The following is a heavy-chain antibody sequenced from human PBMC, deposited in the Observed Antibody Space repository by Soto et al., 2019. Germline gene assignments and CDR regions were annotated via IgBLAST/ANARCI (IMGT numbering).Heavy chain of an antibody. J-gene: IGHJ4*02. CDR2: ISRDGTNK. D-gene: IGHD6-19*01. CDR1: GFTFSDYA. Sequence: PGGSLRLSCVASGFTFSDYAMDWVRQAPGKGLEWVTVISRDGTNKYYADSVKGRFTISRDNSKNTLYLQMNSLTVEDTALYYCARDSSRWYKFDYWGQGTVVTVSS. V-gene: IGHV3-30-3*01. CDR3: ARDSSRWYKFDY.